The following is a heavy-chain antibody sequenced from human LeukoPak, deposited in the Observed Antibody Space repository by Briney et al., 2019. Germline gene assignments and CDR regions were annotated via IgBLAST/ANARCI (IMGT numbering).Heavy chain of an antibody. CDR3: AKISAVAGDPGAFDV. CDR2: ISFDGSVR. J-gene: IGHJ3*01. Sequence: PGGSLRLSCAASGFTFNDYAMHWVRQAPGKGLEWVAAISFDGSVRYYADSVKGRFTISRDNSKNTLYLQMNSLRAEDTAVYFRAKISAVAGDPGAFDVWGHGTMVTVSS. V-gene: IGHV3-30-3*02. D-gene: IGHD6-19*01. CDR1: GFTFNDYA.